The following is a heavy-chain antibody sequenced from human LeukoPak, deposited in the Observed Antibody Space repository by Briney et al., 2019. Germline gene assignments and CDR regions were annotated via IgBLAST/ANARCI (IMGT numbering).Heavy chain of an antibody. CDR3: ATDIEVAITGHYFDL. J-gene: IGHJ2*01. D-gene: IGHD3-22*01. V-gene: IGHV3-23*01. Sequence: GGPLRHSCAASGFTFSSYAMSWVREAPGQGLEWLSAISGSGFSTHYADSVKGRFTISRDNSKTTLFLQMNSLRAEDTALYYCATDIEVAITGHYFDLWGRGTLVAVSS. CDR1: GFTFSSYA. CDR2: ISGSGFST.